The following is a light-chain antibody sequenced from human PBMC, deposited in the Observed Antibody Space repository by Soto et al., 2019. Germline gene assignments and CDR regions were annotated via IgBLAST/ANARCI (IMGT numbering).Light chain of an antibody. Sequence: EIVLTQSPATLSAFPGDRVTLSCRASQALNTRLAWYQHKPGQAPRLLIYLTSNRDAGVTARFSAWGSETDFTLTISDVEPEDFAVYYCHQRQSWPRTFGQGTKVEIK. CDR1: QALNTR. V-gene: IGKV3-11*01. CDR2: LTS. J-gene: IGKJ1*01. CDR3: HQRQSWPRT.